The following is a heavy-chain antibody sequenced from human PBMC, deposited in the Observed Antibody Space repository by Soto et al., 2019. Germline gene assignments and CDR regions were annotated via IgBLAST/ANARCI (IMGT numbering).Heavy chain of an antibody. CDR3: APSPQEGIVVGQYFQH. CDR2: IYWDGDK. J-gene: IGHJ1*01. Sequence: QITLKESGPTLVKPTQTLTLTCTFSGFSLSTSRGGVGWVRQPPGKALEWLTFIYWDGDKRYSPSLKSRLTITKDTSKTQVVLTLTNMDPVDTATYYCAPSPQEGIVVGQYFQHWGQGTLVTVSS. CDR1: GFSLSTSRGG. D-gene: IGHD3-22*01. V-gene: IGHV2-5*02.